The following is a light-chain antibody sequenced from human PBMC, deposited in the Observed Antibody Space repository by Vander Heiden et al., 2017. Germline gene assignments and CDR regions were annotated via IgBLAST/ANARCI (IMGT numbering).Light chain of an antibody. CDR1: QSVSCSY. CDR2: CAS. CDR3: QQYGSSPRT. Sequence: EIVLTQSPGTLSLSPGESATLSCRASQSVSCSYLAWSQQKPGQAPRLLIYCASSRATGIPDRVSGSGSGTDFTLTISRLEPEDFAVYYCQQYGSSPRTFGQGTKVEIK. V-gene: IGKV3-20*01. J-gene: IGKJ1*01.